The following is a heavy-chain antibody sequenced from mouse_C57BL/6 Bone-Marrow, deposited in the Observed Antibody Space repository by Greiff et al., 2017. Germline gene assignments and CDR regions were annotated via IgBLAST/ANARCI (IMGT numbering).Heavy chain of an antibody. CDR2: IYPGSGNT. Sequence: VQLQESGPELVKPGASVKISCKASGYSFTSYYIHWVKQRSGQGLEWIGWIYPGSGNTKYNEKFKGKATLTADTSSSTAYMQLSSLTSEDSAVYYCARGLFAYWGQGTLVTVSA. CDR1: GYSFTSYY. CDR3: ARGLFAY. J-gene: IGHJ3*01. V-gene: IGHV1-66*01. D-gene: IGHD3-1*01.